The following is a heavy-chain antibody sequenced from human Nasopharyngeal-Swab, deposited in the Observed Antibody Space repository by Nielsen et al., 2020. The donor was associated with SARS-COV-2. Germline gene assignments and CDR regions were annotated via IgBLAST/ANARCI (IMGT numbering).Heavy chain of an antibody. Sequence: GESLKISCAASGFTFSSYWMSWVRQAPGKGLEWVANIKQDRSEKYYVDSMKGRFTISRDNAKNSLYLQMNSLRAEDTAVYYCARASDYFDYWGQGTQVTVSS. CDR1: GFTFSSYW. J-gene: IGHJ4*02. V-gene: IGHV3-7*03. CDR2: IKQDRSEK. CDR3: ARASDYFDY.